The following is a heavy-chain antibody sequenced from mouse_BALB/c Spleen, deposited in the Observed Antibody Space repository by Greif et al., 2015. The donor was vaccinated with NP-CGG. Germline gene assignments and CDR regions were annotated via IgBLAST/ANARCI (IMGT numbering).Heavy chain of an antibody. Sequence: EVQLQQSGAELVKPGASVKLSCTASGFNIKDTYMHWVKQRPEQGLEWIGRIDPANGNTKYDPKFQGKATITADTSSNTAYLQLSSLTSEDTAVYYCARYYYGYDGWYFDVWGAGTTVTVSS. CDR3: ARYYYGYDGWYFDV. CDR1: GFNIKDTY. CDR2: IDPANGNT. D-gene: IGHD2-2*01. J-gene: IGHJ1*01. V-gene: IGHV14-3*02.